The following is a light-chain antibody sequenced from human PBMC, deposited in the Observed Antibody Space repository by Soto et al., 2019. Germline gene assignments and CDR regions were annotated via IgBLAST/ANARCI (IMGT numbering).Light chain of an antibody. CDR3: QKYNSAPPLLFT. CDR1: QGISNY. Sequence: DIKMTQSPSSLSASVGDRVTITCRASQGISNYLAWYQQKPGKVPKLLIYAASTLQSGVPSRFSGSGSGTDFTLTISSLQPEDVATYFCQKYNSAPPLLFTFGPGTKVDIK. CDR2: AAS. V-gene: IGKV1-27*01. J-gene: IGKJ3*01.